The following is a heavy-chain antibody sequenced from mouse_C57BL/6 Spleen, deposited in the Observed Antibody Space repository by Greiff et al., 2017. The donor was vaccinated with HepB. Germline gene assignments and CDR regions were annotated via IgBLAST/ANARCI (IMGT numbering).Heavy chain of an antibody. CDR2: ISYDGSN. V-gene: IGHV3-6*01. J-gene: IGHJ3*01. CDR1: GYSITSGYY. CDR3: ARGGIYYDYDPFAY. Sequence: EVHLVESGPGLVKPSQSLSLTCSVTGYSITSGYYWNWIRQFPGNKLEWMGYISYDGSNNYNPSLKNRISITRDTSKNQFFLKLNSVTTEDTATYYCARGGIYYDYDPFAYWGQGTLVTVSA. D-gene: IGHD2-4*01.